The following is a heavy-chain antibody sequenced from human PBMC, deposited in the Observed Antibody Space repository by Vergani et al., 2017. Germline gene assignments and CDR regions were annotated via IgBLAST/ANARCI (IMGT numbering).Heavy chain of an antibody. V-gene: IGHV3-9*02. CDR2: ISWNSNSI. CDR1: GFTSAGYA. D-gene: IGHD2-2*01. CDR3: ARGPRAAAMHYYYYYYMDV. J-gene: IGHJ6*03. Sequence: EVQLEESGGGLVLPGRSLRLSCVASGFTSAGYAMHWVRQAPGKGLEWVSGISWNSNSIGYADSVKGRFTISRDNAKNSLYLQMNSLRAEDTAVYYCARGPRAAAMHYYYYYYMDVWGKGTTVTVSS.